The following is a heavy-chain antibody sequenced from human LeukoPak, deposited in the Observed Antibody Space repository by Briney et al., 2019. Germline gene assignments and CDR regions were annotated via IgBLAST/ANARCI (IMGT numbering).Heavy chain of an antibody. Sequence: GGSLRLSCSASGFTFSTYPMHWVRQAPGKGLEYVSTIFANGHITSYAASVKGRFTTSRDNSKNTVYLQMSSLRPEDTAVYYCVKSPSDGLDVWGQGATVTVSS. V-gene: IGHV3-64D*09. J-gene: IGHJ6*02. CDR2: IFANGHIT. CDR1: GFTFSTYP. CDR3: VKSPSDGLDV.